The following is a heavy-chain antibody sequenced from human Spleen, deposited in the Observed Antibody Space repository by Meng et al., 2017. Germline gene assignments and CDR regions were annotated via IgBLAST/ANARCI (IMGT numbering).Heavy chain of an antibody. V-gene: IGHV1-2*06. CDR2: INPNSGGT. CDR3: ARDKGTRHYYYYYGMDV. D-gene: IGHD1/OR15-1a*01. J-gene: IGHJ6*02. CDR1: GYTFTSYA. Sequence: ASVKVSCKASGYTFTSYAMNWVRQAPGQGLEWMGRINPNSGGTNYAQKFQGRVTMTRDTSISTAYMELSRLRSDDTAVYYCARDKGTRHYYYYYGMDVWGQGTTVTVSS.